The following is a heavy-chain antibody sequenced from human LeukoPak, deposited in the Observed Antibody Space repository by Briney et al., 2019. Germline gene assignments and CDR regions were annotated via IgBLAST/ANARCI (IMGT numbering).Heavy chain of an antibody. J-gene: IGHJ4*02. V-gene: IGHV3-23*01. CDR2: ISGIANAI. CDR1: GFTFTDYA. D-gene: IGHD2-15*01. CDR3: VRHLATSGSYPLDY. Sequence: LGGSLRLSCAASGFTFTDYAMSWVRQAPGTGLEWVSAISGIANAIFYASSVKGRFTISRDNSKNTLSLQMSSLRAEDTAVYYCVRHLATSGSYPLDYWGQGTLVTVSS.